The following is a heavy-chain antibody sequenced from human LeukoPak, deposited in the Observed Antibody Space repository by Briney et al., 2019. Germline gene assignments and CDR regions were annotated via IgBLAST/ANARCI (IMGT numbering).Heavy chain of an antibody. V-gene: IGHV3-15*01. CDR1: GFTFSNAW. D-gene: IGHD6-13*01. CDR3: TTDQVGSSWPYYFDY. Sequence: GGSLRLSCAASGFTFSNAWMSWVRQAPGKGLEWVGRIKSKTDGGTTDYAAPVKGRFAISRDDSKNTLYLQMNSLKTEDTAVYYGTTDQVGSSWPYYFDYWGQGTLVTVSS. J-gene: IGHJ4*02. CDR2: IKSKTDGGTT.